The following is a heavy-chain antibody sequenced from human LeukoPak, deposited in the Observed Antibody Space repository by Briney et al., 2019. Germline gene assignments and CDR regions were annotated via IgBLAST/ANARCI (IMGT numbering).Heavy chain of an antibody. CDR2: IAGTGGST. J-gene: IGHJ3*02. D-gene: IGHD3-3*01. V-gene: IGHV3-23*01. CDR3: ATERAIILFGAFDI. CDR1: GFTFNKYA. Sequence: GGSLRLSCAASGFTFNKYAMNWVRQPPGKGLEWVSSIAGTGGSTYYADSVKGRFTISRDNAKNSLYLQMNSLRAEDTAVYYCATERAIILFGAFDIWGQGTMVTVSS.